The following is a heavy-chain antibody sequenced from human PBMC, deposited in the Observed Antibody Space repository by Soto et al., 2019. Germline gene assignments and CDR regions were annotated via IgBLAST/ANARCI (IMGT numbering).Heavy chain of an antibody. J-gene: IGHJ4*02. D-gene: IGHD6-19*01. CDR3: ASGGWYATFDY. CDR1: GGSFSGYY. Sequence: PSETLSLTCAVYGGSFSGYYWSWIRQPPGKGLEWIGEINHSGSTNYNPSLKSRVTISVDTSKNQFSLKLSSVTAADTAVYYCASGGWYATFDYWSQGTLVTVSS. CDR2: INHSGST. V-gene: IGHV4-34*01.